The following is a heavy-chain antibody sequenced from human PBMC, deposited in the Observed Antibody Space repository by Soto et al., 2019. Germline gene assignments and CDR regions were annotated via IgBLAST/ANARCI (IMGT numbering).Heavy chain of an antibody. CDR3: ARGSPYSPMDV. D-gene: IGHD3-16*01. CDR1: GYTLTELS. V-gene: IGHV1-46*03. J-gene: IGHJ6*02. Sequence: ASVKVSCKVSGYTLTELSMHWVRQAPGQGLEWMGIINPSGGSTSYAQKFQGRVTMTRDTSTSTVYMELSSLRSEDTAVYYCARGSPYSPMDVWGQGTTVTVSS. CDR2: INPSGGST.